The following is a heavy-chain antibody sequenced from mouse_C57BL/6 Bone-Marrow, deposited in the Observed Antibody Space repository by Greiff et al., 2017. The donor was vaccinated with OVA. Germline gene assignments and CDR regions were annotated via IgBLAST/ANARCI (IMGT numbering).Heavy chain of an antibody. CDR2: IYPGSGRT. J-gene: IGHJ4*01. Sequence: QVQLQQSGAELVKPGASVKMSCKASGYTFTSYWITWVKQRPGQGLEWIGDIYPGSGRTNYNEKFKSKATLTVDTSSSTAYMQLSSLTSEDSAVYYSARSGITTVEGDFAMDYWGQGTSVTVSS. CDR1: GYTFTSYW. CDR3: ARSGITTVEGDFAMDY. D-gene: IGHD1-1*01. V-gene: IGHV1-55*01.